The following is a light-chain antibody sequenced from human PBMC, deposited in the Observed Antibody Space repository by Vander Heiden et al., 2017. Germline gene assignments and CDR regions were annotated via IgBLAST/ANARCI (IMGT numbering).Light chain of an antibody. J-gene: IGKJ1*01. V-gene: IGKV1-5*01. Sequence: DIQMTQSPSTLSASVGDRVTITCRASQSISSWLAWYQQKPGKAPKLLIYDASRLESGVPSRFSGSGSGTEFTLTISSRQPDDFATYYCQQNNSYWTFGQGTKVEIK. CDR2: DAS. CDR1: QSISSW. CDR3: QQNNSYWT.